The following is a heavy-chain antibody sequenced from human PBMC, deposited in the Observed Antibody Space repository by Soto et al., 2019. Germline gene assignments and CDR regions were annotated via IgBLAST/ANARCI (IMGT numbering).Heavy chain of an antibody. J-gene: IGHJ4*02. CDR2: ISGSGSRT. V-gene: IGHV3-23*01. CDR3: AKDLAADGQFDD. Sequence: GGSLRLSCAASGFTFNSYAMSWVRQAPGEGLEWVSAISGSGSRTYYADSVKGRFTISRDNSKNTLYLQMNSLRAEDTAVYYCAKDLAADGQFDDWGQGTLVTVSS. CDR1: GFTFNSYA.